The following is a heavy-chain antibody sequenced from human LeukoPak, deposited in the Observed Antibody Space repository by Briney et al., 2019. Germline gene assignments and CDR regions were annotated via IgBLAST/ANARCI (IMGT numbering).Heavy chain of an antibody. CDR3: ASSNGYLDH. CDR1: GLTFGPYG. V-gene: IGHV3-48*04. J-gene: IGHJ4*02. D-gene: IGHD3-22*01. CDR2: IAGSSSPI. Sequence: PGGSLRLSCAASGLTFGPYGMNWVRQAPMKELEWVAYIAGSSSPIYYADSVKGRFTISRDNAKNSVYLQMNSLRAEDTAVYYCASSNGYLDHWGQGTLVTVSS.